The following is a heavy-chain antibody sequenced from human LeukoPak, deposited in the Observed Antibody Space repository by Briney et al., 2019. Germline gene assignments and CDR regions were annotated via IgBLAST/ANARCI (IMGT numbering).Heavy chain of an antibody. CDR3: ARELLDNYFDY. Sequence: PGGSLRLPCAASGFTISSYGMHWVRQAPGKGLEWVAVISYDGSNKYYADSVKGRFTISRDNSKNTLYLQMNSLRAEDTAVYYCARELLDNYFDYWGQGTLVTVSS. J-gene: IGHJ4*02. V-gene: IGHV3-30*03. CDR1: GFTISSYG. CDR2: ISYDGSNK. D-gene: IGHD2-21*02.